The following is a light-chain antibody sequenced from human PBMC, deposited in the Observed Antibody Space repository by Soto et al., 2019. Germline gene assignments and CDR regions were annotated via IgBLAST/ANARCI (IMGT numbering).Light chain of an antibody. J-gene: IGLJ1*01. CDR1: SSDVGGYNY. Sequence: QSALTQPRSVSGSPGQSVTISCTGTSSDVGGYNYVSWYQQHPGKAPKLMIYDVNKRPSGVPDRFSGSKSGNTASLIISGLQAEYEADYFCCSYAGSYTYVFGTGTKVTVL. CDR2: DVN. CDR3: CSYAGSYTYV. V-gene: IGLV2-11*01.